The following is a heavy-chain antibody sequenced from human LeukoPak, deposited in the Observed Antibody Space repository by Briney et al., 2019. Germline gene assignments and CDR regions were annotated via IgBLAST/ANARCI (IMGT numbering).Heavy chain of an antibody. Sequence: PGGSLRLSCTASGFSVDSRFMNWVRQAPGKGPEWVSFITPGGHTDYTESVKGRFTIYRENVRNTLSLQMNSLRVEDTAVYYCARGTSGTTTFDFWGPGTLVTVSS. J-gene: IGHJ4*02. CDR2: ITPGGHT. V-gene: IGHV3-66*01. CDR3: ARGTSGTTTFDF. D-gene: IGHD1-7*01. CDR1: GFSVDSRF.